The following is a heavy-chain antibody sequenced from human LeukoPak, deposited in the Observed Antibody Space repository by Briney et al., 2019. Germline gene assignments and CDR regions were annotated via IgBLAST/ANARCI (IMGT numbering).Heavy chain of an antibody. CDR1: GFTVSNAW. J-gene: IGHJ4*02. CDR2: IKSKSDGGTT. CDR3: AKAFAVVVPAAINY. D-gene: IGHD2-2*02. V-gene: IGHV3-15*01. Sequence: GGSLRLSCAASGFTVSNAWMSWVHQAPGKGLEWVGRIKSKSDGGTTDYAAPVKGRFTISRDESKNTLYLQMNSLRAEDTAVYYCAKAFAVVVPAAINYWGQGTLVTVSS.